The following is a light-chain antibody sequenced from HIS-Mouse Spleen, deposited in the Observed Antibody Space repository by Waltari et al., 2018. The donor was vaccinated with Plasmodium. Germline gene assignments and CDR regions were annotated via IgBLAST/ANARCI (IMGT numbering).Light chain of an antibody. CDR1: KLGDKY. CDR2: QDS. V-gene: IGLV3-1*01. J-gene: IGLJ2*01. Sequence: SYELTQPPSVSVSPGQTASITCSGDKLGDKYACWYQQKPGQSPVLVIYQDSKRPSGIPRRFSGSNSGNTATLTVSGTQAMDEAVYYCQAWDSSTVVFGGGTKLTVL. CDR3: QAWDSSTVV.